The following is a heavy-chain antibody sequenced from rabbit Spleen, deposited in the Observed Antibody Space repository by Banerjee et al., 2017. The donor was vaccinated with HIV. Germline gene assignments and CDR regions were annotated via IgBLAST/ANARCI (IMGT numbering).Heavy chain of an antibody. J-gene: IGHJ4*01. CDR3: ARDLVAVIGWNFNL. D-gene: IGHD1-1*01. CDR2: INIATGKS. Sequence: QEQLVESGGGLVQPEGSLTLTCKASGVSFSDKDVMCWVRQAPGKGLEWITCINIATGKSVYASWVSGRFIMSRTSSTTVTLQMTSLTAADTTTYFCARDLVAVIGWNFNLWGPGTLVTVS. CDR1: GVSFSDKDV. V-gene: IGHV1S45*01.